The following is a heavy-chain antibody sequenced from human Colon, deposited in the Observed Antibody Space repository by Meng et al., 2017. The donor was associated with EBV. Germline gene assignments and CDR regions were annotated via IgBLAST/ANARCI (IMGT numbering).Heavy chain of an antibody. Sequence: QSQLEKPRPGLVKPSHTLSLPCTVSGGSISSGYYYLRWIRQPPGKGLELIVHIYYSGSTSYNPSLKSRVTISVDTSNNQFSRKLSSVTAADTAVYXCARVGWRQWSFDLWGRGTLVTVFS. CDR3: ARVGWRQWSFDL. J-gene: IGHJ2*01. V-gene: IGHV4-30-4*01. CDR1: GGSISSGYYY. CDR2: IYYSGST. D-gene: IGHD5-18*01.